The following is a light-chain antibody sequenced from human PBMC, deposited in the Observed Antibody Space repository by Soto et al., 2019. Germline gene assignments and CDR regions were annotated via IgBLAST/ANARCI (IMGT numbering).Light chain of an antibody. J-gene: IGKJ1*01. CDR1: QSGFSSY. V-gene: IGKV3-20*01. CDR3: QQYGNPPWT. Sequence: EIVLTQSPGTLYLSPGERATLSCWASQSGFSSYLAWFQLKPGQAPRLLIYGASSRATGVPDRFSGSGSGTDFTLTISRLEPEDFAVYFCQQYGNPPWTLDQGTRVEMK. CDR2: GAS.